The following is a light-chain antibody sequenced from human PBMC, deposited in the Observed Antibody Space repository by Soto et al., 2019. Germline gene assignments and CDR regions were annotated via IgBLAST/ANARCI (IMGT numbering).Light chain of an antibody. Sequence: QSVLTQPPSVSGSPGQSVAISCTGTSSDVGSYNRVAWYQQPPGTAPNLIIYDVTNRPSGVPDRFSGSKSGNTASLTISGLQAEDEADYYCNSFTTSSTYVFGTGTKVTVL. J-gene: IGLJ1*01. CDR3: NSFTTSSTYV. CDR2: DVT. CDR1: SSDVGSYNR. V-gene: IGLV2-18*02.